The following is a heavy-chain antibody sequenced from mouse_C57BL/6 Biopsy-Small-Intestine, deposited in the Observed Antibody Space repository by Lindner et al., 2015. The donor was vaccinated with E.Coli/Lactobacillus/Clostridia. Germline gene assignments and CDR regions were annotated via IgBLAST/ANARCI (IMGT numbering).Heavy chain of an antibody. V-gene: IGHV1-9*01. Sequence: VQLQESGAELMEPGASVKISCKASGYTFTGYWIEWVKQRPGHGLEWIGEILPGSGYTNDKEKFKGKATFTADTSSNTAYMQLSSLTTEDSAIYYCARAYSNWYFDVWGTGTTVTVSS. CDR2: ILPGSGYT. J-gene: IGHJ1*03. D-gene: IGHD2-5*01. CDR1: GYTFTGYW. CDR3: ARAYSNWYFDV.